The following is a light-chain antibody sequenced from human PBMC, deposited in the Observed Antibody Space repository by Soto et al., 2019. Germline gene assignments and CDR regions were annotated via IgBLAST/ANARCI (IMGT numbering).Light chain of an antibody. Sequence: DIQMTQSPSSLSASLGDRVTISCRASQGISTSLNWYQQKPGTAPRLLIYRASSVKSGVPPRFSGSGSGRDFTLTISSLRPEDIATYFCQHSYSSPWTFGQGTKVDIK. J-gene: IGKJ1*01. CDR1: QGISTS. CDR3: QHSYSSPWT. CDR2: RAS. V-gene: IGKV1-39*01.